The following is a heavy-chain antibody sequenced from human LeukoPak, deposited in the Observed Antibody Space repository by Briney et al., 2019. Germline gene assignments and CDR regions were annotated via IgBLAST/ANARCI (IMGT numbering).Heavy chain of an antibody. CDR1: GFTFSSYS. CDR2: IKQDGSEK. J-gene: IGHJ4*02. Sequence: GSLRLSCAASGFTFSSYSMSWVRQAPGKGLEWVANIKQDGSEKYYVDSVKGRFTISRDNAKNSLYLQMNSLRAEDTAVYYCARDLLEWLHYFDYWGQGTLVTVSS. D-gene: IGHD3-3*01. CDR3: ARDLLEWLHYFDY. V-gene: IGHV3-7*01.